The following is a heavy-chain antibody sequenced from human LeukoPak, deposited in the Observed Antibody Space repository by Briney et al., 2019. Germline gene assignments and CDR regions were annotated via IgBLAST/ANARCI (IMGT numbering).Heavy chain of an antibody. J-gene: IGHJ5*02. D-gene: IGHD6-13*01. CDR3: ARGITAAGTNWFDP. CDR2: ISTSSSYI. CDR1: GFTFSSYS. V-gene: IGHV3-21*01. Sequence: GGSLRLSCAASGFTFSSYSMNWVRQAPGKGLESVSSISTSSSYIYYADSVKGRFTIPRDNAKNSLYLQMNSLRAEDTAVYYCARGITAAGTNWFDPWGQGTLVTVSS.